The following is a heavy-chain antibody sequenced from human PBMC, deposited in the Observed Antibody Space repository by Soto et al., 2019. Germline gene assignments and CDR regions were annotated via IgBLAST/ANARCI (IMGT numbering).Heavy chain of an antibody. Sequence: QVQLVQSGAEVKKPGSSVKISCKALGGSFSDYAISWVRQAPGQGLEWMGGIIPIFGTPNYGQKFQDSVPFTAHATTKTTYMELSRLNSEDVAVDYCAIYRAPRGWYALDLWGQGTQVTVSS. D-gene: IGHD6-19*01. CDR3: AIYRAPRGWYALDL. CDR2: IIPIFGTP. CDR1: GGSFSDYA. J-gene: IGHJ5*02. V-gene: IGHV1-69*01.